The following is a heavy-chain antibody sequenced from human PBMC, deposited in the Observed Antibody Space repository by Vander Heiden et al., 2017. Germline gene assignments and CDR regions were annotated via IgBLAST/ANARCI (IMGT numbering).Heavy chain of an antibody. D-gene: IGHD6-13*01. Sequence: QTLTLTCTFSGFSLSTSGVGVGWIRQPPGKALEWLALIYWNDDKRYSPSLKSRLTITKDTSKNQVVLTMTKMDPVDTATYYGAQQLVDDAFDIWGQGTMVTVSS. J-gene: IGHJ3*02. CDR2: IYWNDDK. V-gene: IGHV2-5*01. CDR1: GFSLSTSGVG. CDR3: AQQLVDDAFDI.